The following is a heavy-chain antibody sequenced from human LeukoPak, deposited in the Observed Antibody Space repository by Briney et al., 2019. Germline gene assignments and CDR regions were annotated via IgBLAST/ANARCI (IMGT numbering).Heavy chain of an antibody. CDR2: MNPNSGNT. V-gene: IGHV1-8*03. J-gene: IGHJ4*02. D-gene: IGHD6-13*01. Sequence: ASVKVSCKASGYTFTGYYMHWVRQAPGQGLEWMGWMNPNSGNTGYAQKVQGRVTITRNTSISTAYMELSSLRSEDTAVYYCARSAADAFDYWGQGTLVTVSS. CDR1: GYTFTGYY. CDR3: ARSAADAFDY.